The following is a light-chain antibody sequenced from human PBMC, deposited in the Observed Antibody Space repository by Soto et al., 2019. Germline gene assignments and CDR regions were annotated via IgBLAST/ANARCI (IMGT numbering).Light chain of an antibody. CDR2: DDS. Sequence: SYYLTQPPSVSVAPGQTARIACGGDNIGSQSVHWYQQRPNQAPVLVVYDDSDRPSGIPERFSGSNSGNTATLTISRVEAGDEADFYCQVCHSSNDHCVFGSGTKVTV. V-gene: IGLV3-21*02. CDR1: NIGSQS. J-gene: IGLJ1*01. CDR3: QVCHSSNDHCV.